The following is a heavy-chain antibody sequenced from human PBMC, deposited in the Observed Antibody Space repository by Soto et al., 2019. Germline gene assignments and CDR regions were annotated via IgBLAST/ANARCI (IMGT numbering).Heavy chain of an antibody. D-gene: IGHD2-15*01. CDR2: IYYSGDT. CDR3: ARNQPQRYCSGGTCRPAYGMDV. V-gene: IGHV4-39*01. Sequence: SETLSLTCTVSGGSISSDSFYWAWIRQPPGKGLEWIGIIYYSGDTYYNPSLAGRLTMSVDTSNQFSLTLRSVTAADTALYYCARNQPQRYCSGGTCRPAYGMDVWGQGTRVTVSS. CDR1: GGSISSDSFY. J-gene: IGHJ6*02.